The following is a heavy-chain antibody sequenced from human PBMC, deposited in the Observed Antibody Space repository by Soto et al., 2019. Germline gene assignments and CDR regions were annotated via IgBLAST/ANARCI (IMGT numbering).Heavy chain of an antibody. Sequence: GESLKISCKGSGYSFTSYWIGWVRQMPGKGLEWMGIIYPGDSDTRYSPSFQGQVTISADKSISTAYLQWSSLKASDTAMYYCARLPFEYSSSSEGSYYYYYMDVWGKGTTVTVSS. D-gene: IGHD6-6*01. CDR2: IYPGDSDT. V-gene: IGHV5-51*01. J-gene: IGHJ6*03. CDR1: GYSFTSYW. CDR3: ARLPFEYSSSSEGSYYYYYMDV.